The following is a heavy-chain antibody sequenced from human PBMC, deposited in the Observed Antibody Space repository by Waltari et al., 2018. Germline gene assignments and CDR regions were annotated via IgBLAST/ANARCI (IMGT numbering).Heavy chain of an antibody. D-gene: IGHD5-18*01. CDR3: AVSPDTATSRAAFHF. CDR2: IYRSGVT. Sequence: QVQLQESGPGLAKASQTLSLTCDVSGGSISNLNFYWGWIRQPAGKGLAWIGCIYRSGVTDYNPALRGRATMFLDMSKNQFSLTVDSLIAADTAVYYCAVSPDTATSRAAFHFWGPGTTVSVSS. CDR1: GGSISNLNFY. V-gene: IGHV4-61*02. J-gene: IGHJ6*02.